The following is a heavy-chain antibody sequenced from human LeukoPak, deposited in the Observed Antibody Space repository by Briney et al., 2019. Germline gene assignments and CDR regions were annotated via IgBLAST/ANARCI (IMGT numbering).Heavy chain of an antibody. CDR3: ARAPGATYDFDY. CDR1: GFTFSSYE. Sequence: GGSLRLSCAASGFTFSSYEMNWVRQAPGKGLEWVSYISSSGSTIYYADSVKGRFTISRGNAKNSLYLQMNSLRAEDTAVYYCARAPGATYDFDYWGQGTLVTVSS. V-gene: IGHV3-48*03. CDR2: ISSSGSTI. J-gene: IGHJ4*02. D-gene: IGHD1-26*01.